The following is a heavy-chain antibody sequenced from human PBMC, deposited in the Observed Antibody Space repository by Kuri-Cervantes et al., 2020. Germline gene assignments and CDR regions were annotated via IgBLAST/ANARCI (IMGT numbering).Heavy chain of an antibody. J-gene: IGHJ6*03. CDR2: ISYDGSNK. CDR1: FTSTDYY. Sequence: FTSTDYYMNWVRQAAGKGLEWVAVISYDGSNKYYADSVKGRFTISRDNSKNTLYLQMNSLRPGDTAVYYCARAGNDYYDSSGYYCASYMDVWGKGTTVTVSS. CDR3: ARAGNDYYDSSGYYCASYMDV. V-gene: IGHV3-30*19. D-gene: IGHD3-22*01.